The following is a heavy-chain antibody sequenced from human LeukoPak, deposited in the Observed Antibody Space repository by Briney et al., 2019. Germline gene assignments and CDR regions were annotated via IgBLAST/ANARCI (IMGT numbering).Heavy chain of an antibody. D-gene: IGHD6-19*01. J-gene: IGHJ3*02. CDR2: ISSSGSTI. CDR1: GXTFSSYE. V-gene: IGHV3-48*03. CDR3: ARDSSVYAFDI. Sequence: GGSLRLSCAASGXTFSSYEMNWVRQAPGKGLEWVSYISSSGSTIYYADSVKGRFTISRDNAKNSLYLQMNSLRAEDTAVYYCARDSSVYAFDIWGQGTMVTVSS.